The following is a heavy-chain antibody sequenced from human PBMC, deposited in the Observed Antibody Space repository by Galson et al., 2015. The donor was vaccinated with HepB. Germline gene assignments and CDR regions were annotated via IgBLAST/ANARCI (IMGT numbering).Heavy chain of an antibody. CDR3: ARDRVPSGVNAFDI. Sequence: SLRLSCAASGFTFSSYGMHWVRQAPGKGLEWVAVIWYDGSNKYYADSVKGRFTISRDNSKNTLYLQMNSLRAEDTAVYYCARDRVPSGVNAFDIWGQGTMVTVSS. D-gene: IGHD3-10*01. CDR2: IWYDGSNK. J-gene: IGHJ3*02. V-gene: IGHV3-33*08. CDR1: GFTFSSYG.